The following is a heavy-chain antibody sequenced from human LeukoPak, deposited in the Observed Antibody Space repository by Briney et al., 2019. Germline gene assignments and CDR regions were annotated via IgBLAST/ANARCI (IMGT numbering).Heavy chain of an antibody. Sequence: GGSQRLSCAASGFTFSNHWIHWVRQAPGKGLVWVSRIKTDGSVTNYADSVEGRFTISRDTAKNTVYLQMNSLRVEETAIYYCARGISMDVWGQGTTVTVSS. CDR2: IKTDGSVT. CDR3: ARGISMDV. V-gene: IGHV3-74*01. J-gene: IGHJ6*02. CDR1: GFTFSNHW.